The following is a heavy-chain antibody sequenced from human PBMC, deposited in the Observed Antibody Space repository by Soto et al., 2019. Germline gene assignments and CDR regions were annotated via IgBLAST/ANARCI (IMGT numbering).Heavy chain of an antibody. J-gene: IGHJ4*02. CDR1: GFTFTRYY. Sequence: GGSLRLSCVASGFTFTRYYMTWVRQAPGKGLEWVASINLDGSEQFYVDSVKGRFIISRDNARSSLYLQMNSLRAEDTALYFCSRENWFQDYWGPGTLVTV. CDR3: SRENWFQDY. V-gene: IGHV3-7*03. CDR2: INLDGSEQ. D-gene: IGHD3-9*01.